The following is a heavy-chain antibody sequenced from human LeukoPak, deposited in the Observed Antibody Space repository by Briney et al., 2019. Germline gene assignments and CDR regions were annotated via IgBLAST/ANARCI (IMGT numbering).Heavy chain of an antibody. CDR2: IIPIFGTA. D-gene: IGHD2-21*02. Sequence: GASVKVSCKASGGTFSSYAISWVRQAPGQGLEWMGGIIPIFGTANYAQKFQGRVTITADKSTSTAYMELSSLRSEDTAVYYCARSPSHIVVVTNERYAFDIWGQGTMVTVSS. J-gene: IGHJ3*02. CDR3: ARSPSHIVVVTNERYAFDI. CDR1: GGTFSSYA. V-gene: IGHV1-69*06.